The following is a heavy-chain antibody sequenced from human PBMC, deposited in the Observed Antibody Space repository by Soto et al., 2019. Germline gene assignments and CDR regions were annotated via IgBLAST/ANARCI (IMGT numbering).Heavy chain of an antibody. CDR2: FDPEDGET. CDR1: GYTLTELS. Sequence: ASVKVSCKVSGYTLTELSMHWVRQAPGKGLEWMGGFDPEDGETIYAQKFQGRVTMTEDTSTDTAYMELSSLRSEDTAVYYCATIGYCSSTSCYKYPDYYYGMDVWGQGTTVTV. D-gene: IGHD2-2*02. V-gene: IGHV1-24*01. CDR3: ATIGYCSSTSCYKYPDYYYGMDV. J-gene: IGHJ6*02.